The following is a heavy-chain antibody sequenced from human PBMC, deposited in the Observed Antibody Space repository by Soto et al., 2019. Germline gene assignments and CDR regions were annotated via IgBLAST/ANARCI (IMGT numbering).Heavy chain of an antibody. CDR2: ISNEGKIS. V-gene: IGHV3-30*03. CDR3: ATPTVGGPAGFDP. J-gene: IGHJ5*02. Sequence: QVQVVESGGGVVLPGKSLRLSCAGSGFNFTNYGMHWVRQAPGKGLEWVAIISNEGKISYYEDSVKGRFFISRDNSKHTLFLQMTSLRPEDTGVYYCATPTVGGPAGFDPWGQGTLVTVSS. D-gene: IGHD1-26*01. CDR1: GFNFTNYG.